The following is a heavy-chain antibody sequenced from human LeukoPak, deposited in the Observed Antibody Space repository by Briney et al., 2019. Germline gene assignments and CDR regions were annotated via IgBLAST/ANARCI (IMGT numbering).Heavy chain of an antibody. Sequence: SETLSLTCAVYGGSFSGYYWSWLRQPPGKGLEWIGEINHSGSTNYNPSLKSRVTISVDTSKNQFSLKLSSVTAADTAVYYCARSGWRYSKPQRGRGDAFDIWGQGTMVTVSS. CDR2: INHSGST. CDR1: GGSFSGYY. CDR3: ARSGWRYSKPQRGRGDAFDI. J-gene: IGHJ3*02. V-gene: IGHV4-34*01. D-gene: IGHD2-21*01.